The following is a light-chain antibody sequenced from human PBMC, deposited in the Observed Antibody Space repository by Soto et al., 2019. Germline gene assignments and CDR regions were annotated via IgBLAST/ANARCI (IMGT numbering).Light chain of an antibody. CDR2: GAS. CDR3: QQYGSSPSWT. CDR1: QSVSSSY. J-gene: IGKJ1*01. V-gene: IGKV3-20*01. Sequence: VLTQSPGTLSLSPGERATLSCRTSQSVSSSYLAWYQQKPGQAPRLLIYGASSRATGIPDRFSGSGSGTDFTLTISRLEPEDFAVYYCQQYGSSPSWTFGQGTKVDIK.